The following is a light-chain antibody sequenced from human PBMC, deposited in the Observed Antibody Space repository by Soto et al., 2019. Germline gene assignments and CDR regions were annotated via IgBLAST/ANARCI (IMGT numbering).Light chain of an antibody. CDR2: GAS. Sequence: EIVLTQSPATLSLSPGERATLSCRASQSVSSSYLAWYQQKPGQAPRLLIYGASSRATGIPDRFSGSGSGTDFTLTISRLEPEDFAVYYCQQYGSPRFGGGTKVDIK. V-gene: IGKV3-20*01. J-gene: IGKJ4*01. CDR1: QSVSSSY. CDR3: QQYGSPR.